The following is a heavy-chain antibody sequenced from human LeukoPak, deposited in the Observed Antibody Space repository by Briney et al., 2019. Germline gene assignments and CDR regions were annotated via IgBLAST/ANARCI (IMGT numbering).Heavy chain of an antibody. Sequence: SETLSLTCTVSGGSISSSSYYWGWIRQPPGKGLEWVGSIYYSGSTYYNPSLKSRVTISVDTSKNQFSLKLSSVTAADTAVYYCARQEYSSLRRWFDPWGQGTLVTVSS. J-gene: IGHJ5*02. CDR2: IYYSGST. CDR3: ARQEYSSLRRWFDP. D-gene: IGHD6-6*01. CDR1: GGSISSSSYY. V-gene: IGHV4-39*01.